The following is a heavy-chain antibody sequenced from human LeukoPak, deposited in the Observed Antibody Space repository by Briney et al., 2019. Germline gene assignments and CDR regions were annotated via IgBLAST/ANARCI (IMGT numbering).Heavy chain of an antibody. Sequence: GRSLRRSCAASGLTFSSSAIHWVRQAPGKGLEWVAVISFDGNNKYFGDFVRGRFTISRDNSKNTLYLQMNSLRAEDTAVYYCARGRYSSSWPNDYFDLWGQGALVTVSS. CDR1: GLTFSSSA. CDR2: ISFDGNNK. J-gene: IGHJ4*02. V-gene: IGHV3-30-3*01. D-gene: IGHD6-13*01. CDR3: ARGRYSSSWPNDYFDL.